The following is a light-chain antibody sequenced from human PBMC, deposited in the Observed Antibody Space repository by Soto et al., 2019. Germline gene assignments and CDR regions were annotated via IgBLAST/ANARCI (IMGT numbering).Light chain of an antibody. Sequence: EIVMTQSPATLSVSPGERATLSCRASQSVSSNLAWYQQKPDQAPRLLIYGASTRATGIPARFSGSGSETEFTLTNSSLQSEDFAVYYCQQYNNWPPGTFGQGTKVEIK. V-gene: IGKV3-15*01. J-gene: IGKJ1*01. CDR1: QSVSSN. CDR2: GAS. CDR3: QQYNNWPPGT.